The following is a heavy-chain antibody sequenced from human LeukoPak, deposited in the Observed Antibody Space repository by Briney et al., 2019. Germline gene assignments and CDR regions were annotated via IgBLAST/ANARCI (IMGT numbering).Heavy chain of an antibody. V-gene: IGHV4-34*01. CDR3: ARGATGLPYYYYYMDV. CDR2: INHSGST. CDR1: NGSFSGYY. J-gene: IGHJ6*03. D-gene: IGHD5-12*01. Sequence: SETLSLTCVVYNGSFSGYYWSWIRQPPGKGLEWIGEINHSGSTNYNPSLKSRVTISVDTSKNQFSLKLSSVTAADTAVYYCARGATGLPYYYYYMDVWGKGTTVTVSS.